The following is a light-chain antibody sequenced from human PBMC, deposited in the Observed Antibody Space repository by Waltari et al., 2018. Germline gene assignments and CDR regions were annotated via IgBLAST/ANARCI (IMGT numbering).Light chain of an antibody. CDR2: KAS. CDR1: QNIDTW. Sequence: DIHLTQSPSTLSASVGDRVTITCRASQNIDTWLASCQQKPGKAPKLLIYKASYLQSGVPSRFSGRGSGTEFTLTIDSLQPDDFATYHCQQYNSYSCGFGPGTTVDLK. J-gene: IGKJ3*01. CDR3: QQYNSYSCG. V-gene: IGKV1-5*03.